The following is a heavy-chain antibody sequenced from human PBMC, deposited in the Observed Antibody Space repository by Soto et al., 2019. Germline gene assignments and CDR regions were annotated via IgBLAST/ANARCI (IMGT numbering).Heavy chain of an antibody. V-gene: IGHV4-39*07. CDR2: IYYNGNT. Sequence: SETLSLTCTVSGVSISSYYWGWIRQPPGKGLEWIGTIYYNGNTYYNPSLKSRVTLSVDMSTNQFSLKLSSVTAADTAVYYCARVTDYWGQGILVTVSS. CDR1: GVSISSYY. CDR3: ARVTDY. J-gene: IGHJ4*02.